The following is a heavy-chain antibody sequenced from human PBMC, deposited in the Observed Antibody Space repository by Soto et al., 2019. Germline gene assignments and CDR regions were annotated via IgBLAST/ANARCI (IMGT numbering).Heavy chain of an antibody. V-gene: IGHV1-69*13. J-gene: IGHJ4*02. Sequence: SVKVSCKASGGTSSSYAISWVRQAPGQGLEWMGGIIPIFGTANYAQKFQGRVTITADESTSTAYMELSSLRSEDTAVYYCARESRPTTGYSSSWYFRYWGQGTLVTVSS. CDR3: ARESRPTTGYSSSWYFRY. CDR2: IIPIFGTA. D-gene: IGHD6-13*01. CDR1: GGTSSSYA.